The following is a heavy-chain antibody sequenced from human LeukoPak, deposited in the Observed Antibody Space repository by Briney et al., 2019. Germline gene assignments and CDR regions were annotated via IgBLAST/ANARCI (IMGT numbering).Heavy chain of an antibody. D-gene: IGHD3-16*02. V-gene: IGHV1-8*01. J-gene: IGHJ4*02. CDR2: VNPDSGNA. CDR1: GYTFTSYN. Sequence: ASVKVSCKASGYTFTSYNIDWVRQATGQGLEWMGWVNPDSGNAGYAQKFLGRVTMTRNTATSTAYMELSSLRSEDTAVYYCARGHYDYVWGTYRLEYFDYWGQGTLVTVSS. CDR3: ARGHYDYVWGTYRLEYFDY.